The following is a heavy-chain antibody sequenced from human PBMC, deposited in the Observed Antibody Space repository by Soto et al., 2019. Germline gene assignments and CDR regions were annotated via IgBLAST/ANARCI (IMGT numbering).Heavy chain of an antibody. CDR2: ISSSSSYI. CDR3: ARAQSMVRGVIRGGFDY. D-gene: IGHD3-10*01. V-gene: IGHV3-21*01. Sequence: GGSLRLSCAASGFTFSSYSMNWVRQAPGKGLEWVSSISSSSSYIYYADSVKGRFTISRDNAKNSLYLQMNSLRAEDTAVYYCARAQSMVRGVIRGGFDYWGQGTLVTVSS. CDR1: GFTFSSYS. J-gene: IGHJ4*02.